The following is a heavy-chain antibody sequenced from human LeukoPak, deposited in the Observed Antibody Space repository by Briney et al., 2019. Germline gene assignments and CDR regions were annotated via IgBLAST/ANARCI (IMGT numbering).Heavy chain of an antibody. CDR2: IKQDGSEK. CDR3: AGEVRKVVVAANWFDP. CDR1: GFTFSSYW. V-gene: IGHV3-7*01. J-gene: IGHJ5*02. Sequence: GGSLRLSCAASGFTFSSYWMSWVRQAPGKGLEWVANIKQDGSEKYYVDSVKGRFTISRDNAKNSLYLQMNSLRAEDTAVYYCAGEVRKVVVAANWFDPWGQGTLVTVSS. D-gene: IGHD2-15*01.